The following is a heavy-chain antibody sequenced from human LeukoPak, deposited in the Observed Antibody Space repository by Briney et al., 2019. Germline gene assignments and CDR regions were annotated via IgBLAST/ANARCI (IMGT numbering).Heavy chain of an antibody. CDR3: ARDGIVVVPAAIELFDY. J-gene: IGHJ4*02. V-gene: IGHV3-48*03. CDR1: GFTFSSYE. Sequence: GGSLRLSCAASGFTFSSYEMNWVRQAPGKGLEWVSYISSSGSTIYYADSVKGRFTISRDDAKNSLYLQMNSLRAEDTAVYYCARDGIVVVPAAIELFDYWGQGTLVTVSS. D-gene: IGHD2-2*01. CDR2: ISSSGSTI.